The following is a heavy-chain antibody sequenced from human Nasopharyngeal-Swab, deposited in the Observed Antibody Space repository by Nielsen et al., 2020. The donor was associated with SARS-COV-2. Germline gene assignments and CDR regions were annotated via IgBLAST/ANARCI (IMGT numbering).Heavy chain of an antibody. CDR3: ARSRARIQYDFWSGYYYYGMDV. J-gene: IGHJ6*02. Sequence: WVRQAPGQGLEWMGGIIPIFGTANYAQKFQGRVTITADESTSTAYMELSSLRSEDTAVYYCARSRARIQYDFWSGYYYYGMDVWGQGTTVTVSS. V-gene: IGHV1-69*01. CDR2: IIPIFGTA. D-gene: IGHD3-3*01.